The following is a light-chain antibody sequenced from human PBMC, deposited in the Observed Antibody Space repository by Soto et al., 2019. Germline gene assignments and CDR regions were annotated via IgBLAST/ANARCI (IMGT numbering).Light chain of an antibody. V-gene: IGKV1-5*01. CDR3: QQYHFWWT. Sequence: DIQMTQSPSTLSASVGDRVTITCRASQNIESRLAWYQQKPGQAPKVLIYEVSYLESGVPSRFSGSGAGTEFTLSINILQPDDFATYYCQQYHFWWTFGQGTKVKI. J-gene: IGKJ1*01. CDR2: EVS. CDR1: QNIESR.